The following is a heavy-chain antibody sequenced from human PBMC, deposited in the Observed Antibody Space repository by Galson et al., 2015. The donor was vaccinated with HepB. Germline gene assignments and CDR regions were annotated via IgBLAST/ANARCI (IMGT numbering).Heavy chain of an antibody. CDR1: GFSLSTSGVG. J-gene: IGHJ4*02. CDR2: IYGDDDK. D-gene: IGHD1-1*01. V-gene: IGHV2-5*02. Sequence: PALVKPTQTLTLTCTFSGFSLSTSGVGGGWIRQSPGKALEWLALIYGDDDKRYSPSLNSRLTITKDTSNNQVVLTMTNMDPVDTATYFCAHRGYSRGYFNCWGQGTLVTVSS. CDR3: AHRGYSRGYFNC.